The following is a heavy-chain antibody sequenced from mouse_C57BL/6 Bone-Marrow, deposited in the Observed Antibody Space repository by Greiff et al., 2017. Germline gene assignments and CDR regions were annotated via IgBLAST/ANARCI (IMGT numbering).Heavy chain of an antibody. CDR2: NSSGSSTI. V-gene: IGHV5-17*01. J-gene: IGHJ3*01. Sequence: EVNVVESGGGLVKPGGSLKLSCAASGFTFSDYGMHWVRQAPEKGLEWVAYNSSGSSTIYYADTVKGRFTISRDNAKNTLFLQMTSLRSEDTAMYYCARPIAYWGQGTLVTVSA. CDR1: GFTFSDYG. CDR3: ARPIAY.